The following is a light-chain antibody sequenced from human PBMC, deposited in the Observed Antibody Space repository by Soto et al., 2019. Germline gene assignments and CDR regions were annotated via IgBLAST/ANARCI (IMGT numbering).Light chain of an antibody. J-gene: IGLJ2*01. CDR2: EVN. Sequence: QSVLTQPASVSGSPGQSITISCTGTSSDFGNYNLVSWYQQHPGKVPKLILFEVNKRPSGVPDRFSGSKFGNTASLTVSGLQAEDEADYYCSSYAGSNNVVFGGGTKLTVL. CDR1: SSDFGNYNL. CDR3: SSYAGSNNVV. V-gene: IGLV2-8*01.